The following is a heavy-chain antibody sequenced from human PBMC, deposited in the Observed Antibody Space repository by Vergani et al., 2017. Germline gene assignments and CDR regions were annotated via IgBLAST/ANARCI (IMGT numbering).Heavy chain of an antibody. CDR2: ISNDGRHT. V-gene: IGHV3-30*04. J-gene: IGHJ4*02. D-gene: IGHD3-3*01. CDR1: GFIFQNYT. Sequence: QVNLVGSGGGVVQPGRSLRLSCATYGFIFQNYTMHWVRQAPGKGLEWVALISNDGRHTYYADSVRGRFSISRDNSKNTLYLQMNSLRAEDTAVYYCVREETFYDSVSDYLAGYFDHWGQGALVTVSS. CDR3: VREETFYDSVSDYLAGYFDH.